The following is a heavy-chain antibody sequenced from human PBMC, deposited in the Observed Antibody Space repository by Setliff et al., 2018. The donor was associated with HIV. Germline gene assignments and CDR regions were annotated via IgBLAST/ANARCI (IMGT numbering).Heavy chain of an antibody. J-gene: IGHJ4*02. CDR1: GYSISICYY. CDR3: ARHDAHYSSYPIDY. Sequence: ASETLSLTCAVSGYSISICYYWGWIRQPQGKGLGLIGYTYYSGTTNYNPSLKSLVTISVDTYKNQFSLKLSSSTAADPAVYYCARHDAHYSSYPIDYWGQGNLVTVSS. CDR2: TYYSGTT. V-gene: IGHV4-38-2*01. D-gene: IGHD6-6*01.